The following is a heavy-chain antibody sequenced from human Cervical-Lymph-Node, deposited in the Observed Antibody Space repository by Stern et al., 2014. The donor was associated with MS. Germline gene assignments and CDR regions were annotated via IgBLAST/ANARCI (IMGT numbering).Heavy chain of an antibody. Sequence: QLVQSGGGVVQPGRSLRLSCVVSGFTFSNYGMHWVRQAPGKGLEWVAIISYNGNLKYYSDSVKGRFTISRDNSKTTLYLEMNSLIGEDTAVYYCARDMTTVTAFDYWGQGTPVTVSS. D-gene: IGHD4-17*01. CDR1: GFTFSNYG. CDR2: ISYNGNLK. V-gene: IGHV3-30*03. CDR3: ARDMTTVTAFDY. J-gene: IGHJ4*02.